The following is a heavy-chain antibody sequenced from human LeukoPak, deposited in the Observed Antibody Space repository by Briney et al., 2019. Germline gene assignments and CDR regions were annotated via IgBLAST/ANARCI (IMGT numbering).Heavy chain of an antibody. J-gene: IGHJ6*02. CDR2: INPSGGST. Sequence: ASVKVSCKASGYTFTTYYLHWVRQAPGQGLEWMGIINPSGGSTIYAQKFKGRVTMTRDTFTSTVYMELSSLRSEDTATYYCARVGVSGSGSQYYYYYGMDVWGQGTTVTVSS. V-gene: IGHV1-46*01. CDR1: GYTFTTYY. CDR3: ARVGVSGSGSQYYYYYGMDV. D-gene: IGHD3-10*01.